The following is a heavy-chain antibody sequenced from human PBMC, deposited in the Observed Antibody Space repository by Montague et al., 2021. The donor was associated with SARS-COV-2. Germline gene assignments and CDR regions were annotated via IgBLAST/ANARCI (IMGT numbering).Heavy chain of an antibody. D-gene: IGHD3-9*01. CDR3: ATYYAILNGYYIDAFDI. CDR1: GGSISSSSYY. J-gene: IGHJ3*02. CDR2: IYYSGRT. Sequence: SETLSLTCTVSGGSISSSSYYWGWIRQPPGKGLEWIGSIYYSGRTYYNASRKSRVTISVDTSKNQFSLKLISVTAADTAVYYCATYYAILNGYYIDAFDIWGQGTMVTVSS. V-gene: IGHV4-39*01.